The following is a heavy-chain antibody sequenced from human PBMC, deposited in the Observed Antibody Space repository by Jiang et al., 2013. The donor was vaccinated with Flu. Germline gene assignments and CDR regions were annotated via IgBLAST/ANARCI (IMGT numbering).Heavy chain of an antibody. V-gene: IGHV4-4*07. D-gene: IGHD3-9*01. CDR2: IYTSGST. J-gene: IGHJ5*02. CDR3: ARDLLRYFDWYNWFDP. CDR1: GGSISSYY. Sequence: GSGLVKPSETLSLTCTVSGGSISSYYWSWIRQPAGKGLEWIGRIYTSGSTNYNPSLKSRVTMSVDTSKNQFSLKLSSVTAADTAVYYCARDLLRYFDWYNWFDPGAREPWSPSPQ.